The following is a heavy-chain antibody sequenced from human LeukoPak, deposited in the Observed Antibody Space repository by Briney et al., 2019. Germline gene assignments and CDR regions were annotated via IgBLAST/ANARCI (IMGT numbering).Heavy chain of an antibody. Sequence: SWIRQPPGKGLEWIGEINHSGSTNYNPSLKSRVTISVDTSKNQFSLKLSSVTAADTAVYYCARGTIAAAGTGGTFDYWGQGTLVTVSS. CDR2: INHSGST. CDR3: ARGTIAAAGTGGTFDY. D-gene: IGHD6-13*01. V-gene: IGHV4-34*01. J-gene: IGHJ4*02.